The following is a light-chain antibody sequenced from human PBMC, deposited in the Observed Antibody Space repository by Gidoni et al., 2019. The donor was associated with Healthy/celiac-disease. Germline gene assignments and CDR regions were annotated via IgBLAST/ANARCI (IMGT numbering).Light chain of an antibody. CDR1: QSVSSN. V-gene: IGKV3-15*01. J-gene: IGKJ4*01. Sequence: ELEMTQSPATLSVSPGERATLSCRASQSVSSNLAWYQQQPGQAPRLLIYGSSTRATGIPARFSGSGSGTEFTLTINKLQSEDFAVYYCQQYNNWPPRATFGGGTKVEIK. CDR2: GSS. CDR3: QQYNNWPPRAT.